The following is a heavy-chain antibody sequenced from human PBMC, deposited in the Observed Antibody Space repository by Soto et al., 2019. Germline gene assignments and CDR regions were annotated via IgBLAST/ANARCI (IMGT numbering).Heavy chain of an antibody. CDR1: GFTFASYH. V-gene: IGHV3-21*02. D-gene: IGHD2-15*01. CDR2: INPSSSHI. J-gene: IGHJ6*02. CDR3: ARGYCGGVGCYLRRDAFDV. Sequence: EVQLVESGGGMVMPGGSLRLSCAASGFTFASYHMSWVRQAPGKGLDWVSSINPSSSHIYYADSVRGRFTISRDDSNNSLYLHMNSLRNEDVAIYYCARGYCGGVGCYLRRDAFDVWGQGTTVMVSS.